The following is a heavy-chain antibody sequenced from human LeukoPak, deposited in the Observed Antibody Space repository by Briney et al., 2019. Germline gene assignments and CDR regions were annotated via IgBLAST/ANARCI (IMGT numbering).Heavy chain of an antibody. CDR1: GGSIRSTSYY. J-gene: IGHJ4*02. CDR3: ARHPNTVTTYYFDY. D-gene: IGHD4-11*01. Sequence: SETLSLTCTVSGGSIRSTSYYWGWIRQPPGKGLEWIGTIYYSGSTYYNPSLKSRVTISVDTSKNQFSLKLSSVTAADTAVYYCARHPNTVTTYYFDYWGQGTLVTVSS. V-gene: IGHV4-39*01. CDR2: IYYSGST.